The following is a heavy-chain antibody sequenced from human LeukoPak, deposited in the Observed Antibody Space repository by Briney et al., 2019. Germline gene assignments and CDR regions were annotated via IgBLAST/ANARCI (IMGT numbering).Heavy chain of an antibody. CDR2: IRSKPNSYAT. D-gene: IGHD2-2*01. J-gene: IGHJ4*02. V-gene: IGHV3-73*01. CDR1: GFTFSSYG. CDR3: VSPYCSSSRCYAFDY. Sequence: GGSLRLSCAASGFTFSSYGMHWVRQASGKGLEWIGHIRSKPNSYATAYAASLKGKFTISRDDSKNTAYLQMNSLKTEDTAVYYCVSPYCSSSRCYAFDYWGQGTLVTVSS.